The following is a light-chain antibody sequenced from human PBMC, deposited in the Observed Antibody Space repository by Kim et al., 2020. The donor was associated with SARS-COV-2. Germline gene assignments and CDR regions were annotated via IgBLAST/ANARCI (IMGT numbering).Light chain of an antibody. CDR3: QQFSTFPWT. Sequence: DIQITQSPPTLSASVGDRVTITCRASQDIGTWLTWYQLRPGKAPNLLIYDASSLKSGVPARFSGSQSGTEFSLTISSLQPEDFATYYCQQFSTFPWTFGQGTKVDIK. CDR1: QDIGTW. J-gene: IGKJ1*01. V-gene: IGKV1-5*01. CDR2: DAS.